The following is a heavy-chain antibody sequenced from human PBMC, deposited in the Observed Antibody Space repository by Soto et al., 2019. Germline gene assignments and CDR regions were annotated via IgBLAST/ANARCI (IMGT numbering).Heavy chain of an antibody. CDR1: GGSFSGYY. Sequence: SETLSLTCAVYGGSFSGYYWSWIRQPPGKGLEWIGEINHSGSTNYNPSLKSRVTISVDTSKNQFSLKLSSVTAADTAVYYCARAHRLLWSGEFPLDYWGQGTLVTVS. J-gene: IGHJ4*02. CDR3: ARAHRLLWSGEFPLDY. V-gene: IGHV4-34*01. CDR2: INHSGST. D-gene: IGHD3-10*01.